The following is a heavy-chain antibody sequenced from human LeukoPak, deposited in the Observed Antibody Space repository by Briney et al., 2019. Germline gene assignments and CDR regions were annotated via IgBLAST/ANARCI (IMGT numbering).Heavy chain of an antibody. CDR3: ARLQYSYGYYPTRFDY. CDR1: GDSISSGDYY. J-gene: IGHJ4*02. Sequence: SETLSLTCTVSGDSISSGDYYWGWIRQPPGKGLEWIGSIYYSGSTYYNPSLKSRVTISVDTSKNQFSLKLSSVTAADTAVYYCARLQYSYGYYPTRFDYWGQGTLVTVSS. D-gene: IGHD5-18*01. V-gene: IGHV4-39*01. CDR2: IYYSGST.